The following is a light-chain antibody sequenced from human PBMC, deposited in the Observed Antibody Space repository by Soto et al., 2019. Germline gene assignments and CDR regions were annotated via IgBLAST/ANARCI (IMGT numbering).Light chain of an antibody. CDR3: CSYAGSSYV. Sequence: QSVLTQPASVSGSPGQSITISCTGSSSDVGTYNLVSWYQQHPGEAPKLMIYEVTKRPSGVSNRFSGSKSGNPASLTISGLQAEDEADYYCCSYAGSSYVFGTGTKVTVL. CDR1: SSDVGTYNL. CDR2: EVT. J-gene: IGLJ1*01. V-gene: IGLV2-23*02.